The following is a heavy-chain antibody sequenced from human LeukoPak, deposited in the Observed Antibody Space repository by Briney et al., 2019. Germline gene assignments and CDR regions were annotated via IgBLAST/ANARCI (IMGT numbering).Heavy chain of an antibody. CDR1: GFTVSSNY. CDR3: ARTWRRGYGMDV. CDR2: IYSGGST. V-gene: IGHV3-66*02. D-gene: IGHD5-12*01. Sequence: PGGSLRLSCAASGFTVSSNYMSWVRQAPGKGLEWVSVIYSGGSTYSADSVKSRFTISRDNSKNTLYLQMNSLRAEDTAVYYCARTWRRGYGMDVWGKGTTVTVSS. J-gene: IGHJ6*04.